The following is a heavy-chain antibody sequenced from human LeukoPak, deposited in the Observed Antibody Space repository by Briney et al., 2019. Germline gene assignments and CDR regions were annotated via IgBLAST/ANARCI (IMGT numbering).Heavy chain of an antibody. J-gene: IGHJ4*02. Sequence: APVKVSCKASGYPFSDYYIHWLQQAPGKGLEWMGRIDAADGETTYAENFQGRVTFTADTSTYTIYMELNSLTLADRAVYFCARDHEERGPYLDLWGQGTQVIVSS. CDR3: ARDHEERGPYLDL. CDR1: GYPFSDYY. CDR2: IDAADGET. D-gene: IGHD3-10*01. V-gene: IGHV1-69-2*01.